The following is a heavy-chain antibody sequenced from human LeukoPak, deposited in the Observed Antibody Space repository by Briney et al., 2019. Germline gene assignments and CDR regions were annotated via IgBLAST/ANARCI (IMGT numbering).Heavy chain of an antibody. D-gene: IGHD3-10*01. CDR2: IYHSGST. Sequence: GSLRLSCAASGFTFSNAWMSWVRQPPGKGLEWIGEIYHSGSTNYNPSLKSRVTISVDKSKNQFSLKLSSVTAADTAVYYCARRIWFGEDNWFDPWGQGTLVTVSS. CDR3: ARRIWFGEDNWFDP. V-gene: IGHV4-4*02. J-gene: IGHJ5*02. CDR1: GFTFSNAW.